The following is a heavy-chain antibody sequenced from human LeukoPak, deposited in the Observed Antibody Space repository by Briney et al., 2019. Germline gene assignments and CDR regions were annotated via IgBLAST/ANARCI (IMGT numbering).Heavy chain of an antibody. CDR1: GYTFTSYD. D-gene: IGHD3-22*01. CDR3: ARGLPQDYYDSSGYHSGGGFDI. CDR2: MNPNSGNT. V-gene: IGHV1-8*03. Sequence: ASVKVSCKASGYTFTSYDINWVRQATGQGLEWMGWMNPNSGNTGYAQKFQGRVTITRNTSISTAYMELSSLRSEDTAVYYCARGLPQDYYDSSGYHSGGGFDIWGQGTMVTVSS. J-gene: IGHJ3*02.